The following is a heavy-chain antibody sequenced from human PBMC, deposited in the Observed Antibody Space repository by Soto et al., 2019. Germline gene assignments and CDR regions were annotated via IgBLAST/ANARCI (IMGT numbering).Heavy chain of an antibody. V-gene: IGHV3-23*01. CDR1: GFTFSSYA. J-gene: IGHJ1*01. D-gene: IGHD3-3*01. CDR3: AKMDDFWSGYRIGYFQH. Sequence: GGSLRLSCAASGFTFSSYAMSWVRQAPGKGLEWVSAISGSGGSTYYADSVKGRFTISRDNSKNTLYLQMNSLRAEDTAVYYCAKMDDFWSGYRIGYFQHWGQGTLVTVSS. CDR2: ISGSGGST.